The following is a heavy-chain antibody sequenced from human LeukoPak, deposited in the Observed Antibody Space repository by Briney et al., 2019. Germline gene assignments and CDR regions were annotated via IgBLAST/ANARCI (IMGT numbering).Heavy chain of an antibody. CDR3: ARGTYGSGSYYSMGIWMDYYGMDV. CDR2: INPSGGST. CDR1: GYTFTGYY. J-gene: IGHJ6*02. V-gene: IGHV1-46*01. D-gene: IGHD3-10*01. Sequence: ASVKVSCKASGYTFTGYYMHWVRQAPGQGLEWMGIINPSGGSTSYAQKFQGRVTMTRDTSTSTVYMELSSLRSEDTAVYYCARGTYGSGSYYSMGIWMDYYGMDVWGQGATVTVSS.